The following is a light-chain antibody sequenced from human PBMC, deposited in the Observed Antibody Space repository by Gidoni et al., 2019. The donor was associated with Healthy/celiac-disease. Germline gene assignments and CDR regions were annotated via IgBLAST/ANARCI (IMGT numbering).Light chain of an antibody. CDR1: SSDVGGYNY. J-gene: IGLJ3*02. V-gene: IGLV2-14*03. CDR3: SSYTSSSKV. Sequence: SALTHPASVSGSPGQSITISCTVTSSDVGGYNYVSWYQQHPGKAPKLMIYDVSNRPSGVSNRFSGSKSGNTASLTISGLQAEDEADYYCSSYTSSSKVFGGGTKLTVL. CDR2: DVS.